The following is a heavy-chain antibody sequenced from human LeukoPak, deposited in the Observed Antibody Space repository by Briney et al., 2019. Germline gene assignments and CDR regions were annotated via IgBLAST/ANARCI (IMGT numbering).Heavy chain of an antibody. J-gene: IGHJ4*02. CDR1: GSTFSSYS. CDR2: ISSSSSYI. V-gene: IGHV3-21*01. D-gene: IGHD6-6*01. CDR3: AREQIPARPSRVTLNN. Sequence: PGGSLRLSCAASGSTFSSYSMNWVRQAPGKGLEWVSSISSSSSYIYYADSVKGRFTISRDNAKNSLYLQMNSLSAEDTAVYYCAREQIPARPSRVTLNNWGRGTLVTVSS.